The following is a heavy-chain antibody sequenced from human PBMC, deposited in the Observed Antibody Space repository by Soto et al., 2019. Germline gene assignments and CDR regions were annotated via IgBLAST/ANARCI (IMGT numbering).Heavy chain of an antibody. CDR1: GVTFSSRW. Sequence: GSLILSGALSGVTFSSRWMHWVRQAPGKGLVWVSYINSDGSTTTYADSVKGRFTISRDNAKNTVYLQMNSLRVDDTAVYYCARDTSYSTDYWGQGTLVTVSS. V-gene: IGHV3-74*01. CDR2: INSDGSTT. CDR3: ARDTSYSTDY. J-gene: IGHJ4*02. D-gene: IGHD2-2*01.